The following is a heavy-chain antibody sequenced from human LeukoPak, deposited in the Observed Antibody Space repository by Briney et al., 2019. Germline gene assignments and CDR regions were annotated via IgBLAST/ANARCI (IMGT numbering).Heavy chain of an antibody. D-gene: IGHD1-26*01. V-gene: IGHV4-39*01. CDR2: VYYSGST. J-gene: IGHJ4*02. CDR1: GGSVTSSSYY. Sequence: SETLSLTCNVSGGSVTSSSYYWAWIRQPPGKGLEWIGNVYYSGSTYYSPSLKSRVTISVDTTKNQFSLRLNSVTAADTAVYYCADGVYSGSQYVYWGQGTLVTVSS. CDR3: ADGVYSGSQYVY.